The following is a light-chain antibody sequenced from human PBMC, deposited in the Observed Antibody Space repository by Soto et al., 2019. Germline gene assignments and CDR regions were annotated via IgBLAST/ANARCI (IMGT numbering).Light chain of an antibody. Sequence: EIVMTQSPATLSVSPGERATVSCRASQSVSSNLAWYQQKPGQAPRLVIYGASTRDSGMPARFSGSGSGTEFTLTISSLQSEDFAVYYCQQYSNWPPWTFGQGTKVEIK. CDR2: GAS. CDR1: QSVSSN. V-gene: IGKV3-15*01. J-gene: IGKJ1*01. CDR3: QQYSNWPPWT.